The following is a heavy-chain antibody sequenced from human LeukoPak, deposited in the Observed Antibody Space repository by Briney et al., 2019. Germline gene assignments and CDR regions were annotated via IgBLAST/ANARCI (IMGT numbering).Heavy chain of an antibody. CDR3: ASYQAAVSPYYYYYYMDV. CDR2: IIPIFGTA. Sequence: VKVSFKASGGTFSSYAISWVRQAPGQGLEWMGGIIPIFGTANYAQKFQGRVTITADKSTSTAYMELSSLRSEDTAVYYCASYQAAVSPYYYYYYMDVWGKGTTVTVSS. J-gene: IGHJ6*03. D-gene: IGHD6-13*01. CDR1: GGTFSSYA. V-gene: IGHV1-69*06.